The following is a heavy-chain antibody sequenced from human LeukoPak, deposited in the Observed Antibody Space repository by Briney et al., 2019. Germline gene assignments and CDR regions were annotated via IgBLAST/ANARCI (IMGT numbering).Heavy chain of an antibody. Sequence: ASVKVSCKASGYTFTSYDINWVRQATGQGLELMGWMNPNSGNTGYAQKFQGRVTITRNTSISTAYMELSSLRSEDTAVYYCARGNTMIRGIIITRFDPRGQGTQVTVSS. V-gene: IGHV1-8*03. CDR1: GYTFTSYD. D-gene: IGHD3-10*01. CDR3: ARGNTMIRGIIITRFDP. J-gene: IGHJ5*02. CDR2: MNPNSGNT.